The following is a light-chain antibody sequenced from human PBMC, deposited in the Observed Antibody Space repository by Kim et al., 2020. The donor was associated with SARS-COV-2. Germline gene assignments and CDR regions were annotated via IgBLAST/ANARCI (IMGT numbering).Light chain of an antibody. J-gene: IGKJ4*01. CDR3: QQYNDWPLLS. Sequence: SQGERVTHSCRASQSVRNNLAWYQQRPGQAPRLLLYGASTRATDISARFSGSGSGTEFTLTIRSLQSEDLAVYYCQQYNDWPLLSFGGGTKVDIK. CDR1: QSVRNN. V-gene: IGKV3-15*01. CDR2: GAS.